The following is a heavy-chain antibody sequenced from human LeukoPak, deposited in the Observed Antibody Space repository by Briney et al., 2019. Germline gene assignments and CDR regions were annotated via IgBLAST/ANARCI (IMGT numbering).Heavy chain of an antibody. Sequence: GGSLRLSCVVSEFSFSNHWMTWVRQAPGKGLEWVANIKEDGSETFYVDSVKGRFTISRDNAKNTLYLQMNSLRAEDTAVYYCARYAYGSGDSDYWGQGTLVTVSS. CDR1: EFSFSNHW. CDR2: IKEDGSET. D-gene: IGHD3-10*01. V-gene: IGHV3-7*01. J-gene: IGHJ4*02. CDR3: ARYAYGSGDSDY.